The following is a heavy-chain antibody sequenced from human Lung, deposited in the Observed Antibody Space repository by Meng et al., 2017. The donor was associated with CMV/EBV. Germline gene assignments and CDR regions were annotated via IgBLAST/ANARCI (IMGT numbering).Heavy chain of an antibody. Sequence: SCAGSGFNFGNYAMHWVRQAPGKGLEWVSSISWNSGNMGYADSVEGRFTISRDNAKKSVYLQMNSLRLEDTALYYCAKGPGYQAAKFYFDYWGQGXLVTVSS. CDR2: ISWNSGNM. V-gene: IGHV3-9*01. J-gene: IGHJ4*02. CDR3: AKGPGYQAAKFYFDY. CDR1: GFNFGNYA. D-gene: IGHD6-25*01.